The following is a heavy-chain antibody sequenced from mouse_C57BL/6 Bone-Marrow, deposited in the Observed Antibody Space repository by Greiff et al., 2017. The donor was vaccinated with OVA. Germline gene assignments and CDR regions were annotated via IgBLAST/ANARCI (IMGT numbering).Heavy chain of an antibody. Sequence: VKLQESGAELARPGASVKLSCKASGYTFTSYGISWVKQRTGQGLEWIGEIYPRSGNTYYNEKFKGKATLTADKSSSTAYMELRSLTSEDSAVYFCARSNYYGSRGMDYWGRGTSVTVSS. V-gene: IGHV1-81*01. CDR2: IYPRSGNT. D-gene: IGHD1-1*01. CDR1: GYTFTSYG. CDR3: ARSNYYGSRGMDY. J-gene: IGHJ4*01.